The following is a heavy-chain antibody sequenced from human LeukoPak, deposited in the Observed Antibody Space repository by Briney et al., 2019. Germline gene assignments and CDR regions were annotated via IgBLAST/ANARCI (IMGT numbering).Heavy chain of an antibody. D-gene: IGHD3-3*01. V-gene: IGHV3-23*01. Sequence: GGSLRLSCAVSGITLSNYGMSWVRQAPGKGLEWVAGISGSGGSTYYADSVKGRFTISRDNSKNTLYLQMNSLRAEDTAVYYCAKDPIFWSGSVSDYWGQGTLVTVSS. CDR3: AKDPIFWSGSVSDY. CDR1: GITLSNYG. J-gene: IGHJ4*02. CDR2: ISGSGGST.